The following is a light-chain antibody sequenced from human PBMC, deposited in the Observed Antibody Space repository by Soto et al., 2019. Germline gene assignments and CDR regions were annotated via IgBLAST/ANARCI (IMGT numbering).Light chain of an antibody. CDR1: QSVSSSY. J-gene: IGKJ1*01. Sequence: EIVLTQSPGTLSLSPGERATLSCRASQSVSSSYLAWYQQKPGQAPRLLIYGASIRATGIPDRFSGRGSGTDFTLTISRLEPEDCAVYFCQQYGSSPGTFGQGTKVELK. V-gene: IGKV3-20*01. CDR2: GAS. CDR3: QQYGSSPGT.